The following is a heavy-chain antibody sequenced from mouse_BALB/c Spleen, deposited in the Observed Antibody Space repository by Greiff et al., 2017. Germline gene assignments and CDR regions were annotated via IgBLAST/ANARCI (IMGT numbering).Heavy chain of an antibody. CDR1: GFTFSSYA. D-gene: IGHD2-1*01. J-gene: IGHJ1*01. Sequence: EVKLVESGGGLVKPGGSLKLSCAASGFTFSSYAMSWVRQSPERRLAWVAEISSGGSYTYYPDTVTGRFTISRDNAKNTLYLEMSSLRSEDTAMYYCARVRGNLRPFEVWGAGTTVTVSA. CDR2: ISSGGSYT. CDR3: ARVRGNLRPFEV. V-gene: IGHV5-9-4*01.